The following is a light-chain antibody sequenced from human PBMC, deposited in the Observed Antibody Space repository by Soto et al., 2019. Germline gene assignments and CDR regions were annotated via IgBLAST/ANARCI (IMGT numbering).Light chain of an antibody. J-gene: IGKJ1*01. V-gene: IGKV3-15*01. CDR3: QQYKNWLAWT. Sequence: EIVMTQSPATLSVSPSVRATSXRRPSQSISSNLAWYQQKPGQAPRLLIYGASTRATGIPARFSGSGSGTEFTLTISSLQSEDFAVYYCQQYKNWLAWTFGQGTKVDI. CDR1: QSISSN. CDR2: GAS.